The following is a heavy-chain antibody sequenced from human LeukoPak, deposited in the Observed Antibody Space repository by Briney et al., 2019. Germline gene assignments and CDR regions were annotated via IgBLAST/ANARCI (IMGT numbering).Heavy chain of an antibody. CDR2: IYWNDDK. D-gene: IGHD5-18*01. V-gene: IGHV2-5*01. Sequence: TLSLTCTVSGGSISSGSYYWSWVRQPPGKGLEWLALIYWNDDKRYSPSLKSRLTITKDTSKNQVVLTMTNMDPVDTATYYCAHSQLWFHYFDYWGQGTLVTVSS. J-gene: IGHJ4*02. CDR1: GGSISSGSYY. CDR3: AHSQLWFHYFDY.